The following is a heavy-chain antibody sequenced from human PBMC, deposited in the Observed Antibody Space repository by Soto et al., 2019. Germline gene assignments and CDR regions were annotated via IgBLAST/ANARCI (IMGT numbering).Heavy chain of an antibody. Sequence: PGGSLRLSCTASGFTVGDYAMSWFRQAPGKGLEWVGFIRSKAYGGTTEYAASVKGRFTISRDDSKSIAYLQMNSLKTEDTAVYYCTPKGYNWNYDAFDIWGQGTMVTVSS. D-gene: IGHD1-7*01. V-gene: IGHV3-49*03. CDR2: IRSKAYGGTT. CDR3: TPKGYNWNYDAFDI. CDR1: GFTVGDYA. J-gene: IGHJ3*02.